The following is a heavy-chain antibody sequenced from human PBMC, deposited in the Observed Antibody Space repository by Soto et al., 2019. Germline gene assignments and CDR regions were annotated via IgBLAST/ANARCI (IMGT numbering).Heavy chain of an antibody. J-gene: IGHJ5*01. CDR3: TSDWGPPVTHGYAS. Sequence: QVQLQQSGPGLVRPSQTLSLTCTVSGGSVTSGGYYWSWIRHCPGKGLEWIGYIYSSGDTNYNPSLTSRADMSVATSKNQFSLQLTSVTVADTAIYYCTSDWGPPVTHGYASWGQGILVTVSS. D-gene: IGHD7-27*01. CDR2: IYSSGDT. V-gene: IGHV4-31*03. CDR1: GGSVTSGGYY.